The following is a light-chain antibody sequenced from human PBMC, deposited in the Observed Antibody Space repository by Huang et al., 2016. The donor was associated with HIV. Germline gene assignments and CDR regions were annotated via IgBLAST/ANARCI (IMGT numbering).Light chain of an antibody. J-gene: IGKJ1*01. CDR3: LQDFNYPRT. CDR2: AAS. V-gene: IGKV1-6*01. Sequence: AIQMTQSPSSLSASVGDRVTITCRASQAIRNDLGWYQHRPGKAPKLLISAASELQSGVPLRFRGSGSGTDFTLTISSLQPEDVGTYYCLQDFNYPRTFGQGTTVKI. CDR1: QAIRND.